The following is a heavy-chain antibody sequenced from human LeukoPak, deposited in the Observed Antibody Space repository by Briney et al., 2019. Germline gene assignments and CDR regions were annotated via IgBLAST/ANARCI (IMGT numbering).Heavy chain of an antibody. CDR1: GFTFDDYA. V-gene: IGHV3-9*03. Sequence: GGSLRLSCAASGFTFDDYAMHWVRQAPGKGLEWVSGISWNSGSIGYADSVKGRFTISRDNAKNSLYLQMNSLRAEDMALYYCAKDRHSYGLDAFDIWGQGTMVTVSS. CDR3: AKDRHSYGLDAFDI. J-gene: IGHJ3*02. CDR2: ISWNSGSI. D-gene: IGHD5-18*01.